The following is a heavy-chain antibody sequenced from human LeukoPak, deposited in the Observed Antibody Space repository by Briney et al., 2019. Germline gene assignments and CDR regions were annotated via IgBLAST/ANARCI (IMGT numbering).Heavy chain of an antibody. J-gene: IGHJ4*02. Sequence: PGGSLRLSCAASGFTFSSYDLSWVRQAPGKGLEWVSTISGTSGRTYYADSVKGRFTISRDNSKNTLYLQMNSLRAEDTAVYYCARGPRSMTTLTCEDYWGQGTLVTVSS. D-gene: IGHD4-17*01. CDR3: ARGPRSMTTLTCEDY. CDR1: GFTFSSYD. CDR2: ISGTSGRT. V-gene: IGHV3-23*01.